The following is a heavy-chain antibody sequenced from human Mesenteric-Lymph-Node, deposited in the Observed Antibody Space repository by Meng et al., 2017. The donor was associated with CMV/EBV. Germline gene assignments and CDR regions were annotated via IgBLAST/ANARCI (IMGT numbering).Heavy chain of an antibody. J-gene: IGHJ5*02. CDR2: ISYDGSNK. CDR1: GFTFSSYA. Sequence: GESLKISCAASGFTFSSYAMHWVRQAPGKGLEWVAVISYDGSNKYYADSVKGRFTISRDNSKNTLYLQMNSLRAEDTAVYYCARPSSSGSFVMWFDPWGQGTLVTVSS. V-gene: IGHV3-30*04. D-gene: IGHD1-26*01. CDR3: ARPSSSGSFVMWFDP.